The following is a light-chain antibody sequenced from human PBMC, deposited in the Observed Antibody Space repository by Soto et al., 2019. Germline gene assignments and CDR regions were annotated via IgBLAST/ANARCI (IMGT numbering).Light chain of an antibody. CDR1: QSVSSSY. CDR3: QQYGSSSWT. J-gene: IGKJ1*01. Sequence: EIGLTQSPGTLSLSPGERATLSCRASQSVSSSYLAWYQQKPGQAPRLLIYGTSSRATAIPDRFSGSGSGTDFTLTISSLEPEDFAVYYCQQYGSSSWTFGQGTKVDSK. V-gene: IGKV3-20*01. CDR2: GTS.